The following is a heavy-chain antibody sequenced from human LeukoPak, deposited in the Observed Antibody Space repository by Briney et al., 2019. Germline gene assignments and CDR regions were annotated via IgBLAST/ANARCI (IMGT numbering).Heavy chain of an antibody. D-gene: IGHD3-22*01. CDR1: GFTFSTYW. CDR2: IKQNGSEK. J-gene: IGHJ4*02. CDR3: AREASGSNGYPFDY. Sequence: QPGGSLRLSCAASGFTFSTYWMSWVRQAPGKGLEWVANIKQNGSEKYYVDSVKGRFTISRDNAKNSLYLQMNSLRAEDTAVYYCAREASGSNGYPFDYWGQGTLVTVSS. V-gene: IGHV3-7*01.